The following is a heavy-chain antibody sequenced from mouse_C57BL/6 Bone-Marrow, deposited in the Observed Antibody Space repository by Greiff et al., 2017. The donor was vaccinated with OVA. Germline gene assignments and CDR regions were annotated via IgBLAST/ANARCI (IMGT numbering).Heavy chain of an antibody. J-gene: IGHJ2*01. CDR3: AREGNSSSSYFDY. V-gene: IGHV5-4*01. Sequence: EVQLVESGGGLVKPGGSLKLSCAASGFTFSSYAMSWVRQTPEKRLEWVATISDGGSYTYYPDNVKGRFTISRDNAKNNLYLQMSHLKAEDTAMYYCAREGNSSSSYFDYWGQGTTLTVSS. D-gene: IGHD1-1*01. CDR1: GFTFSSYA. CDR2: ISDGGSYT.